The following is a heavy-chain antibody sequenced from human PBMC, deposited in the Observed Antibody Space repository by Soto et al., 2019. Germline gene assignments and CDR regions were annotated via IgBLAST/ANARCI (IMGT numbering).Heavy chain of an antibody. J-gene: IGHJ5*02. CDR3: AKDYGSGSYYNPQVFDL. Sequence: GGSLRLSCAASGFTFSSYAMHWVRQAPGKGLEWVAVISYDGSNKYYADSVKGRFTISRDNAKNSLYLQMNSLRAEDTALYYCAKDYGSGSYYNPQVFDLCGQ. V-gene: IGHV3-30-3*01. CDR1: GFTFSSYA. D-gene: IGHD3-10*01. CDR2: ISYDGSNK.